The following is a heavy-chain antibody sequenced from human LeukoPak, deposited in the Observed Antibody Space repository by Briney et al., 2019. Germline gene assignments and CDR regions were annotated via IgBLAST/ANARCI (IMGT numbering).Heavy chain of an antibody. CDR2: ISSSGSTI. Sequence: PGGSLRLSCAASGFTFSDYYMSWIRQAPGKGLEWDSYISSSGSTIYYADSVKGRFTISRDNAKNSLYLQMNSLRAEDTAVYYCASRKVYYYDTSADYWGQGTLVTVSS. D-gene: IGHD3-22*01. J-gene: IGHJ4*02. V-gene: IGHV3-11*04. CDR3: ASRKVYYYDTSADY. CDR1: GFTFSDYY.